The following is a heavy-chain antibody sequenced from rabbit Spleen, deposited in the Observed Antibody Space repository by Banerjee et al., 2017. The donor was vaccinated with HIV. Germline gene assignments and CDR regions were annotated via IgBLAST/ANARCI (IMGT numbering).Heavy chain of an antibody. CDR3: ARDLTDVIGWNFGW. CDR2: IYSSYTIT. V-gene: IGHV1S45*01. D-gene: IGHD4-1*01. CDR1: GFSFSSSYY. Sequence: QEHLEESGGDLVKPEGSLTLTCTASGFSFSSSYYMYWVRQAPGKGLEWIGCIYSSYTITWYASWAKGRFTISKTSSTTVTLQMTSLTVADTATYFCARDLTDVIGWNFGWWGPGTLVTVS. J-gene: IGHJ6*01.